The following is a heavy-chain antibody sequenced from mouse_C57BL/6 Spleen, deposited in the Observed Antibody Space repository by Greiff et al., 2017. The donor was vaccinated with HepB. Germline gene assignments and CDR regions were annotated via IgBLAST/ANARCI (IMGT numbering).Heavy chain of an antibody. CDR3: ARWHYYGSNDWYFDV. V-gene: IGHV1-80*01. Sequence: QVQLQQSGAELVKPGASVKISCKASGYAFSSYWMNWVKQRPGKGLEWIGQIYPGDGDTNYNGKFKGKATLTADKSSSTAYMQLSSLTSEDSAVYFCARWHYYGSNDWYFDVWGTGTTVTVSS. CDR1: GYAFSSYW. J-gene: IGHJ1*03. CDR2: IYPGDGDT. D-gene: IGHD1-1*01.